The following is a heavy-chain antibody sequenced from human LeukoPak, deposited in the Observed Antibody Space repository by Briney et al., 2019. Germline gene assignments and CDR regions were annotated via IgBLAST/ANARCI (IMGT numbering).Heavy chain of an antibody. V-gene: IGHV3-7*01. CDR3: AGRQLES. J-gene: IGHJ4*02. CDR1: GFAFSSSW. Sequence: PGGSLRLSCATSGFAFSSSWMHWVRQAPGKGLEWVANIKEDGTERYYVDSVKGRFTISRDNAKSSLYLQMDSLRVEDTAVYFCAGRQLESWGQGILVTVSS. CDR2: IKEDGTER.